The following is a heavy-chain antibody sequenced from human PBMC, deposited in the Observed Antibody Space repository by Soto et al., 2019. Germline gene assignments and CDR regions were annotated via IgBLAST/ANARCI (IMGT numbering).Heavy chain of an antibody. D-gene: IGHD6-19*01. CDR1: GYIFSSYW. Sequence: EVQLLESGGGLVQPGESLKISCTGSGYIFSSYWIGWVRQMPGKGLEWMGITHGGDANTRYSPSFEGQVTISTDKSITTAYLQWSSLKASDTAMYYCARRGTYSSGWDYWGQGTLVTVSS. V-gene: IGHV5-51*01. CDR2: THGGDANT. J-gene: IGHJ4*02. CDR3: ARRGTYSSGWDY.